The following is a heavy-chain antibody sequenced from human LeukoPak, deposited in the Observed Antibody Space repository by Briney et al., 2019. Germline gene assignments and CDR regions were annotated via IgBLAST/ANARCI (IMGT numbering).Heavy chain of an antibody. CDR2: INPNSGGT. CDR1: GYTFTSYY. D-gene: IGHD3-22*01. V-gene: IGHV1-2*02. J-gene: IGHJ3*02. Sequence: ASVKVSCKASGYTFTSYYMHWVRQAPGQGLEWMGWINPNSGGTNYAQKFQGRVTMTRDTSISTAYMELSRLRSDDTAVYYCARDYYDSSGFGAFDIWGQGTMVTVSS. CDR3: ARDYYDSSGFGAFDI.